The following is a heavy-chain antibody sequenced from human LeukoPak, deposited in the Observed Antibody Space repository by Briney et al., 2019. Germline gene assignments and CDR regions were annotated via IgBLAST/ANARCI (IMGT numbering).Heavy chain of an antibody. CDR2: VSHSRNT. D-gene: IGHD3-22*01. Sequence: SETLSLTCAVSVGSFNGYYWSWVRQPPGGGLAWIGAVSHSRNTNYHPSLKSRVTLSLDTSKNQFSLKLTSVTAADTAVYYCARGSPRDYDSSGYYYGLDPWGQGTLVAVSS. V-gene: IGHV4-34*01. J-gene: IGHJ5*02. CDR3: ARGSPRDYDSSGYYYGLDP. CDR1: VGSFNGYY.